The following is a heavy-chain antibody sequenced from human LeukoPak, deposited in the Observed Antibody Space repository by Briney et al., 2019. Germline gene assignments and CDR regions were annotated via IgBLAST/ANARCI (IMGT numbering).Heavy chain of an antibody. Sequence: PGGSPRLSCVASGFNLSAYAMHWARQAPGKGLEWVSLIRYDGSDKYYADSVKGRFTISRDISKNTLNLRMNSLRAEDTAVYYCAKDASSSSSLGDWGQGTLVTVSS. CDR3: AKDASSSSSLGD. CDR2: IRYDGSDK. J-gene: IGHJ4*02. D-gene: IGHD6-6*01. CDR1: GFNLSAYA. V-gene: IGHV3-30*02.